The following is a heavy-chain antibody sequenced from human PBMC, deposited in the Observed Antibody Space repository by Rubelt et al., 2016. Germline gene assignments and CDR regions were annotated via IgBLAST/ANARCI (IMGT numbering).Heavy chain of an antibody. D-gene: IGHD6-19*01. V-gene: IGHV3-66*01. CDR2: IYSGGST. CDR1: GFTFSSYW. Sequence: EVQLVESGGGLVQPGGSLRLSCAASGFTFSSYWMSWVRQAPGKGLEWVSVIYSGGSTYYADSVKGRFTISRDNSKNTLYLQMNSLRAEDTAVYYCAKDQGQWLVIPFDYWGQGTLVTVSS. CDR3: AKDQGQWLVIPFDY. J-gene: IGHJ4*02.